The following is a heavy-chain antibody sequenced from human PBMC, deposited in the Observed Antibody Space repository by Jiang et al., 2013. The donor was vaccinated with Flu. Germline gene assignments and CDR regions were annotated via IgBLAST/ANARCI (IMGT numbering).Heavy chain of an antibody. D-gene: IGHD3-10*01. CDR3: AKDGWLHYYTN. V-gene: IGHV3-23*04. J-gene: IGHJ4*02. Sequence: QLVESGGGLVQPGGSLRLSCATSGFAFNNYAMSWVRQAPGKGLEGVSVISGSGSNTNYADSVKGRFTIPRDNSKNTLYLQMNSLRAEDTAVYYCAKDGWLHYYTNWGQGTLVTVSS. CDR1: GFAFNNYA. CDR2: ISGSGSNT.